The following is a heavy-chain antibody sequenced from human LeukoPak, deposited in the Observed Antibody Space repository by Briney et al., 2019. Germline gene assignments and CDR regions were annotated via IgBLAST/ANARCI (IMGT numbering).Heavy chain of an antibody. CDR1: GGSISSGSYY. Sequence: SQTLSLTCTVSGGSISSGSYYWSWIRQPAGKGLEWIGRIYTSGSTNYNPSLKSRVTISVDTSKNQFSLKLSSMTAADTAVYYCARAVEWDNNWFDPWGQGTLVTVSS. CDR2: IYTSGST. V-gene: IGHV4-61*02. CDR3: ARAVEWDNNWFDP. D-gene: IGHD3-3*01. J-gene: IGHJ5*02.